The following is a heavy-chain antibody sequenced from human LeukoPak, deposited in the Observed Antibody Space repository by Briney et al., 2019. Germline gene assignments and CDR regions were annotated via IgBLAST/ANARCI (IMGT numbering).Heavy chain of an antibody. V-gene: IGHV3-74*01. CDR1: GFTFSSHW. CDR3: ARGATYAYYQDH. D-gene: IGHD1-26*01. CDR2: IKYDASST. Sequence: GGSLRLSCADSGFTFSSHWMHWVRQAPGKGLVWVSRIKYDASSTSYADSVKGRFTISRDNAKNTLYLQMNSLRAEDTAVYYCARGATYAYYQDHWGQGTLVTVSS. J-gene: IGHJ4*02.